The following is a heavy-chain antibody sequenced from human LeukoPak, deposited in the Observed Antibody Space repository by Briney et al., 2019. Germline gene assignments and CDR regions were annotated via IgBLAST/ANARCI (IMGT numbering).Heavy chain of an antibody. J-gene: IGHJ3*02. D-gene: IGHD1-14*01. CDR1: GFTFSAYG. Sequence: PGRSLRLSCAASGFTFSAYGMHWVRQAPGRGLDWVTGIRNDGTETVYADSVKGQFTISRDNSRNTLYLQMNSLRVEDTAIYFCARENRNVAKHALDIWGQGTLVSVAS. V-gene: IGHV3-33*01. CDR2: IRNDGTET. CDR3: ARENRNVAKHALDI.